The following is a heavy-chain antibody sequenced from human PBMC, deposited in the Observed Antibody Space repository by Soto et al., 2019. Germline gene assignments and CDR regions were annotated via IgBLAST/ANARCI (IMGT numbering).Heavy chain of an antibody. V-gene: IGHV4-59*01. J-gene: IGHJ6*02. D-gene: IGHD3-16*01. CDR3: ARLSGEYYGLDV. CDR1: GGSISSDY. CDR2: TYYSGST. Sequence: SETLSLTCTVSGGSISSDYWNWIRQSPGKGLEWIGNTYYSGSTNYSPSLKSRVTMSVDTSKNQFFLRLSSVTAADSAVYYCARLSGEYYGLDVWGQGTTVTVS.